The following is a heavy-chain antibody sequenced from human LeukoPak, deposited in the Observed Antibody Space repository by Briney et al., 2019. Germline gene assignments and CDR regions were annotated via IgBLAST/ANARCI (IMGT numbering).Heavy chain of an antibody. D-gene: IGHD5-18*01. Sequence: SETLSLTCTVSGGSISSSSYYWGWIRQPPGKGLEWIGSIYYSGSTYYNPSLKSRVTISVDTSKNQFSLKLSSVTAADTAVYYCARELQGRGYSYGEAHFDYWGQGTLVTVSS. J-gene: IGHJ4*02. V-gene: IGHV4-39*07. CDR2: IYYSGST. CDR1: GGSISSSSYY. CDR3: ARELQGRGYSYGEAHFDY.